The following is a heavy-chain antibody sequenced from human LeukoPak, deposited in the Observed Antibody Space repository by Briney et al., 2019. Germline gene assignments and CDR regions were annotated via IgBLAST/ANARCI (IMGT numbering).Heavy chain of an antibody. CDR1: GGSISSGSYY. CDR3: ARDRYCSGGSCYWFDP. V-gene: IGHV4-61*02. Sequence: PSETLSLTCTVSGGSISSGSYYWSWIRQPAGKGLEWIGRIYTSGSTNYNPSLKSRVTISVDTSKNQFSLKLSSVTAADTAVYYCARDRYCSGGSCYWFDPWGQGTLVTVSS. J-gene: IGHJ5*02. D-gene: IGHD2-15*01. CDR2: IYTSGST.